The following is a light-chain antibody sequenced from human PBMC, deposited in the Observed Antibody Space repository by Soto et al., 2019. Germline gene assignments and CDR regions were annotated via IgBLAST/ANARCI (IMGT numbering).Light chain of an antibody. J-gene: IGKJ2*01. Sequence: IVLTQSPATLSLSPGEKATLSCRASQSVGSYLAWYQHKPGQAPRLLIFDASHRASGIPPRFSGSGSGTDFTLTITSLEPEDFAVYYFQQRSYWPKYTFAQGTRLEIK. CDR3: QQRSYWPKYT. CDR2: DAS. V-gene: IGKV3-11*01. CDR1: QSVGSY.